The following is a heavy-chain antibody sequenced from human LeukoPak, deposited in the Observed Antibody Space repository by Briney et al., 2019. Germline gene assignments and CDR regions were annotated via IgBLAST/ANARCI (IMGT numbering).Heavy chain of an antibody. CDR2: INGDGGNT. CDR3: AKWGAQSGSYRVVDC. D-gene: IGHD3-10*01. Sequence: PGGSLRLSCAAAGLTVSSYAMSWVRQARGKGLEWVSAINGDGGNTYYADSGKGRFTISRDNSTNTLCLQMNSLRVEDTAVYYCAKWGAQSGSYRVVDCWGRGTLVPVSS. CDR1: GLTVSSYA. V-gene: IGHV3-23*01. J-gene: IGHJ4*02.